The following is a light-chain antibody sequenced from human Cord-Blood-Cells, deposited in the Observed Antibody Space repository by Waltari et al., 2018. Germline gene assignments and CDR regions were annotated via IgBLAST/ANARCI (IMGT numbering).Light chain of an antibody. V-gene: IGLV3-19*01. J-gene: IGLJ3*02. Sequence: SSELTQDPAVSVALGQTVRITCHGDSLRSYYASWDQQKQGQATILVIYGKNNRPSGIPDRFSGSSSGNTASLTITGAQAEDEADYYCNSRDSSGNHLVFGGGTKLTVL. CDR3: NSRDSSGNHLV. CDR2: GKN. CDR1: SLRSYY.